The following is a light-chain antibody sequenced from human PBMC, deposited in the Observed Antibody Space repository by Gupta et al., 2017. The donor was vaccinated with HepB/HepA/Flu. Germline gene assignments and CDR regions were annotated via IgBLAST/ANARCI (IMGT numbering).Light chain of an antibody. CDR3: QQDGSSPLT. CDR2: GAS. CDR1: QSVSSSY. Sequence: EIVLTHSPVTLSLSPGERATLSCRASQSVSSSYLAWYQQKPGQAPRLLIYGASSRATGIPDRFSGSGSGTDFTLTISRLEPEDFAVYYCQQDGSSPLTFGGGTKVEIK. V-gene: IGKV3-20*01. J-gene: IGKJ4*01.